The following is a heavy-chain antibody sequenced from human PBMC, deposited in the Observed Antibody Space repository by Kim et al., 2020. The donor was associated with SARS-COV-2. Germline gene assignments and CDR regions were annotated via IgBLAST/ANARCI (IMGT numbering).Heavy chain of an antibody. J-gene: IGHJ4*02. Sequence: GGSLRLSCAASGFTFSDYNMNWVRQTPGKGLEWVSSISSGSTYIYYADSVKGRFTISRDNPKNSLYLQMNSLSAEDTAVYYCARDGPIGYCSITNCWTYDYWGQGTLVTVSS. D-gene: IGHD2-2*01. CDR1: GFTFSDYN. CDR3: ARDGPIGYCSITNCWTYDY. V-gene: IGHV3-21*01. CDR2: ISSGSTYI.